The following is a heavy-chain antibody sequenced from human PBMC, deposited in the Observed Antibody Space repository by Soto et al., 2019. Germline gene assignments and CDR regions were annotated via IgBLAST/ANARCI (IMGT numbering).Heavy chain of an antibody. D-gene: IGHD6-13*01. CDR2: ISAYNGNT. J-gene: IGHJ6*02. Sequence: ASVKVSCKASGYTFRSYGISWVRQAPGQGLEWMGWISAYNGNTNYAQKLQGRVTMTTDTSTTTAYMELRSLRSDDTAVYYCARDRGFGWAAAGRGVDYGMDVWGQGTTVTVSS. V-gene: IGHV1-18*04. CDR1: GYTFRSYG. CDR3: ARDRGFGWAAAGRGVDYGMDV.